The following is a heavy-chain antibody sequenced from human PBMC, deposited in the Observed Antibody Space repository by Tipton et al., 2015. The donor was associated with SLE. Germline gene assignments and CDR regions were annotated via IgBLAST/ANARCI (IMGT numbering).Heavy chain of an antibody. D-gene: IGHD1-26*01. CDR2: IYSSGST. Sequence: TLSLTCTVSGVSITSGTHYWSWIRQPAGKGLEWIGRIYSSGSTNYNPSLKSRVTLSVDTSKNQFSLKLTSVTAADTAVYYCARDFRANGNWFDPWGQGTLATVSS. CDR1: GVSITSGTHY. J-gene: IGHJ5*02. V-gene: IGHV4-61*02. CDR3: ARDFRANGNWFDP.